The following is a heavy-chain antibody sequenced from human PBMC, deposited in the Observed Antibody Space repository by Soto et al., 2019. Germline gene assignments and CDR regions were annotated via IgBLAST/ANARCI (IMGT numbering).Heavy chain of an antibody. Sequence: SETLSLACTVSGGCIGSGGYYWSWIRWHPGKGLEWIGYIYYSGSTYYNPSLKSRVTISVDTSKNQFSLKLSSVTAADTAVYYCARDPKLLYYYGSGSYSSYYGMDVWGQGTTVS. J-gene: IGHJ6*02. CDR1: GGCIGSGGYY. D-gene: IGHD3-10*01. CDR3: ARDPKLLYYYGSGSYSSYYGMDV. V-gene: IGHV4-31*03. CDR2: IYYSGST.